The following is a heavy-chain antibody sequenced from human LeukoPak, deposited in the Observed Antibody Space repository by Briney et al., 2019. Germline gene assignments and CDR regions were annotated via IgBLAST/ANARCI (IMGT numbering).Heavy chain of an antibody. CDR1: GGSISSGGYY. Sequence: SQTLSLTCPVSGGSISSGGYYWSWIRQHPGKGLEWIGYIYYSGITYYNPSLKSRVTISVDTSKNQFSLKLSSVTAADTAVYYCAINSYDSSGWGWFDPWGQGTLVTVSS. J-gene: IGHJ5*02. D-gene: IGHD3-22*01. CDR3: AINSYDSSGWGWFDP. V-gene: IGHV4-31*03. CDR2: IYYSGIT.